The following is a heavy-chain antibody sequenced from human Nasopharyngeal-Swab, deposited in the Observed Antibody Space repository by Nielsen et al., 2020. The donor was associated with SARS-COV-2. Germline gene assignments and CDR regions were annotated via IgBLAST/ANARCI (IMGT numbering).Heavy chain of an antibody. J-gene: IGHJ5*02. D-gene: IGHD3-10*01. CDR2: IYYSGST. V-gene: IGHV4-39*01. CDR3: ARLLWFGELCWFDP. CDR1: GGSISSSSYY. Sequence: GSLRLSCTASGGSISSSSYYWGWIRQPPGKGLEWIGSIYYSGSTYYNPSLKSRVTISVDTSKNQFSLKLSSVTAADTAVYYCARLLWFGELCWFDPWGQGTLVTVSS.